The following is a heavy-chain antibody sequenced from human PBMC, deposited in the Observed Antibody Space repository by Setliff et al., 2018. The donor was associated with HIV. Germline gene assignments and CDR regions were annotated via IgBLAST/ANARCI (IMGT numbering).Heavy chain of an antibody. D-gene: IGHD6-13*01. CDR3: ARGTTGYSSIWYRNGLTYYSYMDV. J-gene: IGHJ6*03. CDR1: GDSISNGAYF. V-gene: IGHV4-39*07. Sequence: SETLSLTCSVSGDSISNGAYFWAWIRQPPGKGLEWIGSMSYSGSTLYNPSLKTRVTISVDTSKNHFSLKLTSVTAADTAVYFCARGTTGYSSIWYRNGLTYYSYMDVWGKGTEVTVSS. CDR2: MSYSGST.